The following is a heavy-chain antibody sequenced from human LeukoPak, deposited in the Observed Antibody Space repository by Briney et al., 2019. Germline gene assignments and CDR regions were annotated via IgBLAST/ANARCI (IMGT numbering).Heavy chain of an antibody. J-gene: IGHJ4*02. Sequence: PGGSLRLSCAASGFTFSSYVMSWVRQAPGKGLEWVSDISGSGITTYYADSVKGRFTISRDNSKSTLYLQMNSLRAEDTAVYYCARGTGYAVFDYWGQGTLVTVSS. CDR2: ISGSGITT. CDR3: ARGTGYAVFDY. D-gene: IGHD5-12*01. V-gene: IGHV3-23*01. CDR1: GFTFSSYV.